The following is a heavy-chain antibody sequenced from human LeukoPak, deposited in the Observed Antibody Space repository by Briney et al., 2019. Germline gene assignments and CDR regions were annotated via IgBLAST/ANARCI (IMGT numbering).Heavy chain of an antibody. CDR3: ARAQVYYYDTSGYYLRDS. CDR1: GFTFSSYE. D-gene: IGHD3-22*01. J-gene: IGHJ4*02. Sequence: PGGSLRLSCAASGFTFSSYEMNWVRQAPGKGLEWVSYISSSGSTIYYADSVKGRFTISRDNAKNSLYLQMNSLRAEDTAGYYCARAQVYYYDTSGYYLRDSWGQGTLVTVSS. V-gene: IGHV3-48*03. CDR2: ISSSGSTI.